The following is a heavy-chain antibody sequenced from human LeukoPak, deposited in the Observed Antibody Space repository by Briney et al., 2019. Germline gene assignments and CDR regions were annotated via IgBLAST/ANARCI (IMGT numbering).Heavy chain of an antibody. D-gene: IGHD3-10*01. CDR2: ISYDGSNK. Sequence: GGSLRLFCAASGFTFSSYAMHWVRQAAGKGLEWVAVISYDGSNKYYADSVKGRFTISRDNSKNTLYLQMNCLRAEDTAVYYCARGTLWFGLGHLDYWGQGTLVTVSS. CDR1: GFTFSSYA. CDR3: ARGTLWFGLGHLDY. J-gene: IGHJ4*02. V-gene: IGHV3-30*04.